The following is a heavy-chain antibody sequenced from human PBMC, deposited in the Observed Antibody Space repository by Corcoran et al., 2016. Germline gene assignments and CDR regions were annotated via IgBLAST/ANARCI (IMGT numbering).Heavy chain of an antibody. CDR1: GYTFTSYY. CDR2: INPSGGST. V-gene: IGHV1-46*01. D-gene: IGHD3-16*01. CDR3: ARGLLGVRTPNWVDP. J-gene: IGHJ5*02. Sequence: VQLVQSGAEVKKPGASVKVSCKASGYTFTSYYMHWVRQAPGQGLEWMGIINPSGGSTSYAQKFQGRVTMTRDTSTSTVYMELSSLRSEDTAVYYWARGLLGVRTPNWVDPWGQGTLVTVS.